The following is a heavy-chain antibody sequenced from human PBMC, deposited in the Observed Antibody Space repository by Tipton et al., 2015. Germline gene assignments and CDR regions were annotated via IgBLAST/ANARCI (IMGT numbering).Heavy chain of an antibody. Sequence: TLSLTCTVSGVSISSGGYYWSWIRQHPGKGLEWIGYIHYSGNTNYNPSLKSRVTMSVDTSKNQFSLKLTSVNAADTAVYYCARGGNNWFDPWGQGTLVTVSS. CDR1: GVSISSGGYY. J-gene: IGHJ5*02. CDR3: ARGGNNWFDP. CDR2: IHYSGNT. D-gene: IGHD2-15*01. V-gene: IGHV4-31*03.